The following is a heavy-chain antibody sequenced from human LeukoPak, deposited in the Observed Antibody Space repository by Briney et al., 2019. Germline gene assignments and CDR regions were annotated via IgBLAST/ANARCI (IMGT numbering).Heavy chain of an antibody. V-gene: IGHV3-48*03. J-gene: IGHJ4*02. CDR3: ARLLLRWRYYFDY. CDR2: ISSSGSTI. D-gene: IGHD4-23*01. CDR1: GFTLSSYE. Sequence: GGSLRLSCAASGFTLSSYEMNWVRQAPGKGLEWVSYISSSGSTIYYADSVKGRTTISRDNAKNSLYLQMNSLRAEDTAVYYCARLLLRWRYYFDYWGQGTLVIVSS.